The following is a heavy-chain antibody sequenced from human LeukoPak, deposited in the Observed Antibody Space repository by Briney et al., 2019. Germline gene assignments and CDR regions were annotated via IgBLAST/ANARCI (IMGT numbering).Heavy chain of an antibody. J-gene: IGHJ5*02. V-gene: IGHV4-30-4*01. CDR1: GGSISSGDYY. Sequence: SETLSLTCTVSGGSISSGDYYWSWIRQPPGKGLEWIGYIYYSGSTYYNPSLKSRVTISVDTSKNQFSLKLSFVTAADTAVYYCARGMVRGVIKTSDRDNWFDPWGQRTLVTVSS. CDR3: ARGMVRGVIKTSDRDNWFDP. D-gene: IGHD3-10*01. CDR2: IYYSGST.